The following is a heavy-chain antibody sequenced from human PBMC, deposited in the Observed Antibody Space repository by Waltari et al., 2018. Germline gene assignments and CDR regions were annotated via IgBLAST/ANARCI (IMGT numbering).Heavy chain of an antibody. D-gene: IGHD5-12*01. CDR2: ISSSSSYI. CDR1: CLTIRRYL. J-gene: IGHJ4*02. CDR3: AKDDGYDFPTDY. V-gene: IGHV3-21*01. Sequence: EVQLVESGGGLGKHGGSLRLSCASLCLTIRRYLMHCVRQAPGKGLEWVSSISSSSSYIHYADSVKGRFTISRDNAKNSLYLQMNSLRAEDTAVYYCAKDDGYDFPTDYWGQGTLVTVSS.